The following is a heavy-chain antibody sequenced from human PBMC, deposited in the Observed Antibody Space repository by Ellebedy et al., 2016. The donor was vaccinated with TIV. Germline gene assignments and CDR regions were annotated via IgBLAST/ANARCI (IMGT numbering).Heavy chain of an antibody. Sequence: GESLKISCAASGFTFSSYAMSWVRQAPGKGLEWVSAISGSGGSTYYADSVKGRFTTSRDNSKNTLYLQMNSLRAEDTAVYYCATNNKVGYSYGSNYWGQGTLVTVSS. J-gene: IGHJ4*02. D-gene: IGHD5-18*01. V-gene: IGHV3-23*01. CDR1: GFTFSSYA. CDR2: ISGSGGST. CDR3: ATNNKVGYSYGSNY.